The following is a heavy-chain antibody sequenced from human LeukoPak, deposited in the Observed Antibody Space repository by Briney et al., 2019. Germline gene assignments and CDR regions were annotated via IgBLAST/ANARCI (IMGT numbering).Heavy chain of an antibody. D-gene: IGHD3-22*01. CDR2: IIPIFGTA. CDR1: GGTFSSYA. V-gene: IGHV1-69*13. Sequence: ASVKVSCKASGGTFSSYAISWVRQAPGQWLEWMGGIIPIFGTANYAQKFQGRVTITADESTSTAYMELSSLRSEDTAVYYCARRPYSSGYYYWFDPWGQGTLVTVSS. CDR3: ARRPYSSGYYYWFDP. J-gene: IGHJ5*02.